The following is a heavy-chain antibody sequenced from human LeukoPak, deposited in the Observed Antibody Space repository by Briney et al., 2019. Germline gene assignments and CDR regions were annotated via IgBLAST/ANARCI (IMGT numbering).Heavy chain of an antibody. CDR3: AKAPEGSAYYDFWSGYPSYYFDY. D-gene: IGHD3-3*01. J-gene: IGHJ4*02. CDR2: ISGSGGST. V-gene: IGHV3-23*01. CDR1: GFTFSSYA. Sequence: GGSLRLSCAASGFTFSSYAMSWVRQAPGKGLEWVSAISGSGGSTYYADSVKGRFTISRDNSKNTLYLQMNSLRAEDTAVYYCAKAPEGSAYYDFWSGYPSYYFDYWGQGTLVTVSS.